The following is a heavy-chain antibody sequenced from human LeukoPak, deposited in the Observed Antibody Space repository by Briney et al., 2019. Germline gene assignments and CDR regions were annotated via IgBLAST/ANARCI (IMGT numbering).Heavy chain of an antibody. Sequence: PGGSLRLSCAASGFTFSSYAMSWVRQAPGKGLEWVSAISGSGGSTYYADSVKGRFTISRDNSRNTLFLQMNSLRVGDTAVYYCAKDGPSYNILTGFRRTSAYYFDCWGQGTLVTVSS. CDR1: GFTFSSYA. J-gene: IGHJ4*02. D-gene: IGHD3-9*01. V-gene: IGHV3-23*01. CDR2: ISGSGGST. CDR3: AKDGPSYNILTGFRRTSAYYFDC.